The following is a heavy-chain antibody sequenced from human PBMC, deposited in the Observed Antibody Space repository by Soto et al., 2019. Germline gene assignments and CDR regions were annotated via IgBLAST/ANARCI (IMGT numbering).Heavy chain of an antibody. Sequence: QVQLVQSGAEVKKPGSSVKVSCKASGGTFSSYAISWVRQAPGQGLEWMGGIIPIFGTANYAQKFQGRVTSTADESTSPAYMELSSLRSEDTGVYYCARGLNYGDYPDWGQGTLVTVSS. CDR3: ARGLNYGDYPD. CDR2: IIPIFGTA. CDR1: GGTFSSYA. V-gene: IGHV1-69*01. J-gene: IGHJ4*02. D-gene: IGHD4-17*01.